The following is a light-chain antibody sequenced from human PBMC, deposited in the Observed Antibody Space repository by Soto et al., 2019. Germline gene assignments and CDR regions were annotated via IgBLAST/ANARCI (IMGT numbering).Light chain of an antibody. J-gene: IGKJ1*01. CDR2: DAS. CDR1: QSVSRY. CDR3: QQCNNLPPT. Sequence: EIVLTQSPATLSLSPGERATLSCRASQSVSRYLAWYQQKPGQGPRLLIYDASNRATGIPARFSGSGSGTDFTLPISSLEPEDFAVYYCQQCNNLPPTFGQGTNMEIK. V-gene: IGKV3-11*01.